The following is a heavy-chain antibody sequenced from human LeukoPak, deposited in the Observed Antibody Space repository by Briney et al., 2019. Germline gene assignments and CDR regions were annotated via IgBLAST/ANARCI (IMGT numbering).Heavy chain of an antibody. CDR3: ARGDMVVVPGTRNWFDP. CDR2: MNPNSGNT. J-gene: IGHJ5*02. V-gene: IGHV1-8*01. D-gene: IGHD2-2*01. CDR1: GYTFTSYD. Sequence: VASVKVSCKASGYTFTSYDINWVRQATGQELEWMGWMNPNSGNTGYAQKFQGRVTMTRNTSISTAYMELSSLRSEDTAVYYCARGDMVVVPGTRNWFDPWGQGTLVTVSS.